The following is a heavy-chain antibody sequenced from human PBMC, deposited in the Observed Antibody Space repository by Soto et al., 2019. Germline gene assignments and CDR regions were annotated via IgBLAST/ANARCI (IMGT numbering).Heavy chain of an antibody. D-gene: IGHD5-12*01. CDR2: IYYSGST. CDR3: ARGGYSGYDLAYYYYYMDV. V-gene: IGHV4-59*01. Sequence: PGKGLEWIGYIYYSGSTNYNPSLKSRVTISVDTSKNQFSLKLSSVTAADTAVYYCARGGYSGYDLAYYYYYMDVWGKGTTVTVSS. J-gene: IGHJ6*03.